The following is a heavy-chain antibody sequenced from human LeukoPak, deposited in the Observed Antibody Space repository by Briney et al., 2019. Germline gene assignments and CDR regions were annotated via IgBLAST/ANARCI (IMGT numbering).Heavy chain of an antibody. D-gene: IGHD2-21*01. CDR3: AKAPVTTCSGAYCYPFDY. J-gene: IGHJ4*02. V-gene: IGHV3-23*01. CDR1: GFIFTTSA. CDR2: ISSGGGST. Sequence: GGSLRLSCEASGFIFTTSAISWVRQAPGKGLEWVSFISSGGGSTYYSDSVRGRFTISRDNSKNTLYLQMNRLRAEDAAVYYCAKAPVTTCSGAYCYPFDYWGQGTLVTVSS.